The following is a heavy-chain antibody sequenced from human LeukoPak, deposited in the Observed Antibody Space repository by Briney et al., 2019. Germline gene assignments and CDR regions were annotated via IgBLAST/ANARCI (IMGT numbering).Heavy chain of an antibody. CDR3: ARYPSLWFGEYNWSDP. CDR1: GYTFTSYD. D-gene: IGHD3-10*01. V-gene: IGHV1-8*01. CDR2: MNPNSGNT. Sequence: ASVKVSCKASGYTFTSYDINWVRQATGQGLEWMGWMNPNSGNTGYAQKFQGRVTMTRNTSISTAYMELSSLRSEDTAVYYCARYPSLWFGEYNWSDPWGQGTLVTVSS. J-gene: IGHJ5*02.